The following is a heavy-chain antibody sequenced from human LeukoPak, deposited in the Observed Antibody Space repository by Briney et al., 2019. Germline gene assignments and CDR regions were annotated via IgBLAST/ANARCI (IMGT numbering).Heavy chain of an antibody. J-gene: IGHJ4*02. V-gene: IGHV3-23*01. Sequence: GGSLRLSCAASRFTFSSYAMGWVRQAPGKGLEWVSAISGTGGTTNYADSVKGRFTVSRDNSKNTLYLQMNSLRAEDTAVFYCARAALRGTYCYDCWGRGILVTVSS. D-gene: IGHD1-14*01. CDR1: RFTFSSYA. CDR3: ARAALRGTYCYDC. CDR2: ISGTGGTT.